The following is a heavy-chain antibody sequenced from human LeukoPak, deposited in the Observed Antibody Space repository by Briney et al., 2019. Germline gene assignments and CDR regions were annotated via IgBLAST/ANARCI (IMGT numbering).Heavy chain of an antibody. V-gene: IGHV3-30-3*01. D-gene: IGHD3-22*01. J-gene: IGHJ4*02. CDR3: ASEDYDSSGYYSFFDY. Sequence: GGSLRLSCAASGFTFSSYAMHWVRQAPGKGLEWVAVISYDGSNKYYADSVKGRFTISRDNSKNTLYLQMNSLRAEDTAVYYCASEDYDSSGYYSFFDYWGQGTLVTVSS. CDR1: GFTFSSYA. CDR2: ISYDGSNK.